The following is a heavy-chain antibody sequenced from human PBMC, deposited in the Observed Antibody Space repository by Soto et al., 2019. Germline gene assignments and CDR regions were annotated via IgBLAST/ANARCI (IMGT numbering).Heavy chain of an antibody. J-gene: IGHJ3*02. Sequence: GESLKISCKGSGYSFTSYWIGWVRQMPGKGLEWMGIIYPGDSDTRYSPSFQGQVTISADKSISTAYLQWSSLKASDTAMYYCARSVGATKGPNDAFDIWGQGTMVTVSS. CDR3: ARSVGATKGPNDAFDI. CDR1: GYSFTSYW. CDR2: IYPGDSDT. D-gene: IGHD1-26*01. V-gene: IGHV5-51*01.